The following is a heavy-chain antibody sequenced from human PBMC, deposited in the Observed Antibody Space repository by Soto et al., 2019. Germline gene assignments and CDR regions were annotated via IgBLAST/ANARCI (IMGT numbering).Heavy chain of an antibody. CDR3: ARGYYDFWSGYYTHYFDY. D-gene: IGHD3-3*01. CDR1: GGSISSGGYS. V-gene: IGHV4-30-2*01. J-gene: IGHJ4*02. CDR2: IYHGGST. Sequence: PSETLSLTCAVSGGSISSGGYSWSWIRQPPGKGLEWIGYIYHGGSTYYNPSLKSRVTISVDRSKNQFSLKLSSVTAADTAVYYCARGYYDFWSGYYTHYFDYWGQGTLVTVSS.